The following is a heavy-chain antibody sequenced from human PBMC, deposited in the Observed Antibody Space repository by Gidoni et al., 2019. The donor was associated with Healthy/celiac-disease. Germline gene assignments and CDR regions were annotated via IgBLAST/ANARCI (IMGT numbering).Heavy chain of an antibody. J-gene: IGHJ1*01. CDR3: ARHFDWLFKRGAYFQH. D-gene: IGHD3-9*01. V-gene: IGHV4-34*01. CDR2: INHSGST. Sequence: QVQLQQWGAGLLKPSETLSLTCAVYGGSFSGYYWSWIRQPPGKGLEWIGEINHSGSTNYNPSLKSRVTISVDTSKNQFSLKLSSVTAADTAVYYCARHFDWLFKRGAYFQHWGQGTLVTVSS. CDR1: GGSFSGYY.